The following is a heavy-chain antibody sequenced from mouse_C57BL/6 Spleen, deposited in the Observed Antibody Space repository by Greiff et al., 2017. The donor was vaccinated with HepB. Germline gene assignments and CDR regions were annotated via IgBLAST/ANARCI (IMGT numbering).Heavy chain of an antibody. CDR3: TKGGYAFYWYFDV. Sequence: QVQLQQSGAELVRPGASVTLSCKASGYTFTDYEMHWVKQTPVHGLEWIGAIDPETGGTAYNQKFKGKAILTADKSSSTAYMELRSLTSEDSAVYYCTKGGYAFYWYFDVWGTGTTVTVSS. V-gene: IGHV1-15*01. CDR2: IDPETGGT. CDR1: GYTFTDYE. J-gene: IGHJ1*03. D-gene: IGHD2-10*02.